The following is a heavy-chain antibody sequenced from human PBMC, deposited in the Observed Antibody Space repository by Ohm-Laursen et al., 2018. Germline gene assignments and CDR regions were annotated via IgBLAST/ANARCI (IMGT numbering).Heavy chain of an antibody. J-gene: IGHJ1*01. CDR3: ASFSCGGDCYYGRSERQH. CDR1: GFTFSSYS. CDR2: ISSSSSYI. Sequence: SLRLSCAASGFTFSSYSMNWVRQAPGEGLEWVSSISSSSSYIYYADSVKGRFTISRDNAKNSLYLQMNSLRAEDTAVYYCASFSCGGDCYYGRSERQHWGQGTLVTVSS. V-gene: IGHV3-21*01. D-gene: IGHD2-21*02.